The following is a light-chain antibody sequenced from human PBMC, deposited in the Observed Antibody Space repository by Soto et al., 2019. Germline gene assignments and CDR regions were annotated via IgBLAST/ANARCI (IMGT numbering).Light chain of an antibody. CDR3: QQYGSSSPWT. CDR1: QSIRSW. CDR2: KAY. Sequence: DIQMTQSPSTLSASVGDRVTMICRASQSIRSWLAWYQQKPGKAPKLLIYKAYSLETGVPSRFSGSGSGTEFTLIISSLQPDDFASYYCQQYGSSSPWTFGQGTKVEIK. V-gene: IGKV1-5*03. J-gene: IGKJ1*01.